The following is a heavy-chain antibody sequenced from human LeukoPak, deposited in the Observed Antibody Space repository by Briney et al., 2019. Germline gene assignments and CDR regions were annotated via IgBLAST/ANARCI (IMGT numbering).Heavy chain of an antibody. J-gene: IGHJ4*02. CDR2: ISSSGSTI. D-gene: IGHD2-15*01. CDR3: ARSVVAATETFDY. Sequence: GGSLRLSCAASGFTFNNSSMNWVRQAPGKGLEWVSYISSSGSTIFYADSVKGRFTISRDNAKNSLYLQMNSLRAEDTAVYYCARSVVAATETFDYWGQGTLVTVSS. V-gene: IGHV3-48*04. CDR1: GFTFNNSS.